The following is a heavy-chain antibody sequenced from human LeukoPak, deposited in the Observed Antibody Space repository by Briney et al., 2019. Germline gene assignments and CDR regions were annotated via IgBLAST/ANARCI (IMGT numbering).Heavy chain of an antibody. Sequence: GGSLRLSCAASGFTFSSYGMSWVRQAPGKGLEWVSAISGSGVSTFYADSVKGRFTISRDNSRNTLFLQVSSLRAEDTAVYYCAKCLDIVVVPAAVWGQGALVTVSS. V-gene: IGHV3-23*01. D-gene: IGHD2-2*03. CDR1: GFTFSSYG. CDR3: AKCLDIVVVPAAV. J-gene: IGHJ4*02. CDR2: ISGSGVST.